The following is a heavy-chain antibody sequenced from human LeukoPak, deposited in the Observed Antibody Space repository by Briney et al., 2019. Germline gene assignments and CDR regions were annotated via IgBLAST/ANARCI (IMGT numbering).Heavy chain of an antibody. Sequence: GASVKVSCKASGGTFSSYAISWVRQAPGQGLEWMGGIIPIFGTANYAQKFQGRVTITADKSTSTAYMELRSLRSEDTAVYYCARDSIAAAGTGPYGMDVWGKGTTVTVSS. CDR3: ARDSIAAAGTGPYGMDV. J-gene: IGHJ6*04. CDR1: GGTFSSYA. CDR2: IIPIFGTA. D-gene: IGHD6-13*01. V-gene: IGHV1-69*06.